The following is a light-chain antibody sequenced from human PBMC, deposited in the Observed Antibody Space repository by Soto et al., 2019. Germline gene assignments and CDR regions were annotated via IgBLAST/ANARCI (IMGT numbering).Light chain of an antibody. CDR2: GAS. J-gene: IGKJ2*01. V-gene: IGKV3-15*01. CDR1: LSVNSD. CDR3: QQSNNWPPYT. Sequence: EIVMTQSPATLSVSPGDRATLSCTASLSVNSDLAWYQQKPGQSPRLLIYGASTRATGVPARFSGSGSGTEFTLTITSLQSEDFAIYYCQQSNNWPPYTFGQGTKLEIK.